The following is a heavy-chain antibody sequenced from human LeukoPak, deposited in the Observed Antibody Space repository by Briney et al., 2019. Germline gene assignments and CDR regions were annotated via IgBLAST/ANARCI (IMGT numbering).Heavy chain of an antibody. J-gene: IGHJ4*02. CDR3: AKKSPYGGNSN. V-gene: IGHV3-23*01. CDR1: GFTFSTYA. Sequence: GGSLRLSCAASGFTFSTYAMTWVRQAPGKGLEWVSTISGSGTGSTPHYADSARGRFTISRDDSKNTLYLEMISLRAEDTAVYYCAKKSPYGGNSNWGQGTLVTVSS. CDR2: ISGSGTGSTP. D-gene: IGHD4-23*01.